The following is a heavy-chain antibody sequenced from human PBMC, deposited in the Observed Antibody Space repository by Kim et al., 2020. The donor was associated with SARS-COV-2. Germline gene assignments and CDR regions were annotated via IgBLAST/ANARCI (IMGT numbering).Heavy chain of an antibody. Sequence: GGSLRPSCAASGFTFSSYGMHWVRQAPGKGLEWVAVIWYDGSNKYYADSVKGRFTISRDNSENTLYLQMNSLRAEDTAVYYCARDGGLRWSFDYWGQGTL. V-gene: IGHV3-33*01. D-gene: IGHD4-17*01. CDR2: IWYDGSNK. CDR3: ARDGGLRWSFDY. J-gene: IGHJ4*02. CDR1: GFTFSSYG.